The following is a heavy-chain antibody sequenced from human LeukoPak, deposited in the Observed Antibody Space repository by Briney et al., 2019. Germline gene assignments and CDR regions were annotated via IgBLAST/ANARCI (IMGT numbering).Heavy chain of an antibody. J-gene: IGHJ4*02. CDR1: GGSFSGYY. CDR2: INRGGDT. CDR3: ARGYGSGSYYNY. Sequence: PSETLSLTCAVYGGSFSGYYWGWTRQPPGKRLEWSGEINRGGDTNYNPSLKSRVTISLDTSKNQFSLKVSYVTAADTAVYYCARGYGSGSYYNYWGQGTLVTV. D-gene: IGHD3-10*01. V-gene: IGHV4-34*01.